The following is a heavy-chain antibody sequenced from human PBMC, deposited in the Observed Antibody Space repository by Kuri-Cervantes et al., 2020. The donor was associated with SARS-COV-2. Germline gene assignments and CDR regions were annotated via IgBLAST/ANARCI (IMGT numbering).Heavy chain of an antibody. V-gene: IGHV3-33*06. CDR1: GFTFSSYG. J-gene: IGHJ4*02. Sequence: LSLTCAASGFTFSSYGMHWVRQAPGKGLEWVAVIWYDGSNKYYVDSVKGRFTISRDNSKNTLYLQMNSLRTEDTAVYYCAKDGCSSTSCYMGYYFDYWGQGTLVTVSS. CDR2: IWYDGSNK. D-gene: IGHD2-2*02. CDR3: AKDGCSSTSCYMGYYFDY.